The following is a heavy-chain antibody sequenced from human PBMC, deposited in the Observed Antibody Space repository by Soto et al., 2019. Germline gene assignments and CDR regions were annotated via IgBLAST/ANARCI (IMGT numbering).Heavy chain of an antibody. CDR3: STRAYDTNGYYRFDP. Sequence: SETLSLTCAVYGGSFSGHSWTWIRQSPGKGLEWIGDINHSGRVNYSPSLKSRVTISLDTSKNQFSLTLSAVTAADTAMYYCSTRAYDTNGYYRFDPWGQGTLVT. D-gene: IGHD3-22*01. CDR1: GGSFSGHS. V-gene: IGHV4-34*01. J-gene: IGHJ5*01. CDR2: INHSGRV.